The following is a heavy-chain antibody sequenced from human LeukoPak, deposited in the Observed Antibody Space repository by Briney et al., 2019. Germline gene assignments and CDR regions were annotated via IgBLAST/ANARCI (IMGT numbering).Heavy chain of an antibody. J-gene: IGHJ5*02. V-gene: IGHV4-59*01. D-gene: IGHD2-15*01. CDR3: ARVGLYCSGGSCYPNWFDP. CDR1: GGSISSYY. Sequence: KPSETLSLTCTVSGGSISSYYWSWVRQPPGKGLEWIGYIYYSGSTNYNPSLKSRVTISVETSKNQFSLKLSSVTAADTAVYYCARVGLYCSGGSCYPNWFDPWGQGTLVTVSS. CDR2: IYYSGST.